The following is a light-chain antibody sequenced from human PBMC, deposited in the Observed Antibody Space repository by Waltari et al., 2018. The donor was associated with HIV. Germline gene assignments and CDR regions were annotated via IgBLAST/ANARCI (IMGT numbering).Light chain of an antibody. V-gene: IGKV4-1*01. J-gene: IGKJ1*01. CDR3: QQYYTTPRT. CDR2: WAS. Sequence: DIEMTQSPDYLTVSLGERATVNCKSSQSLLFSSNNKNYIAWYQQKPGQPPKLLIYWASTRESGVPDRFSGSGSGTDFTLTITSLQAEDVATYYCQQYYTTPRTFGQGTKVEIK. CDR1: QSLLFSSNNKNY.